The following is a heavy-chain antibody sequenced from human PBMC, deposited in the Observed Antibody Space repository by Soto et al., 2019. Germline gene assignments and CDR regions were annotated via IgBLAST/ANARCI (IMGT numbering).Heavy chain of an antibody. J-gene: IGHJ3*02. CDR2: ISSSSSTI. CDR1: GFSFSSYD. D-gene: IGHD3-22*01. V-gene: IGHV3-48*02. Sequence: GGSLRLSCAASGFSFSSYDMNWVRQAPGKGLEWVSYISSSSSTIYYAESVKGRFTISRDNAKNSLYLQMNSLRDEDTAVYYCAREGYYYDSRGSYDALDIWGQGTMVTVSS. CDR3: AREGYYYDSRGSYDALDI.